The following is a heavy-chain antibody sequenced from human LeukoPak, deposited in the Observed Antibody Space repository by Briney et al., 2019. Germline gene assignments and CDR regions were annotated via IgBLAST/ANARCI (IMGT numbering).Heavy chain of an antibody. CDR3: ASRYCSSTSCRNPDAFDI. D-gene: IGHD2-2*01. CDR1: GFTVSSNY. V-gene: IGHV3-66*01. CDR2: IYSGGGT. Sequence: GGSLRLSCAASGFTVSSNYMSWVRQAPGKGLEWVSTIYSGGGTYYVDSVKGRFTVSRDNSKNTLYLQMNSLRAEDTAVYYCASRYCSSTSCRNPDAFDIWGQGTMVTVSS. J-gene: IGHJ3*02.